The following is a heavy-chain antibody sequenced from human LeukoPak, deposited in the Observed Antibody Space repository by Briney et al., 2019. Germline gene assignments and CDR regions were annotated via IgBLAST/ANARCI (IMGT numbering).Heavy chain of an antibody. D-gene: IGHD4-17*01. Sequence: SETLSLTCTVSGGSISSSSYYWGWIRQPPGKGLEWIGSIYYSGSTYYNPSLKSRVTLSVHTSRNQFSLELSSVTAADTAVYYCARDLLDYGDYSLYYFDYWGQGTLVTVSS. J-gene: IGHJ4*02. CDR3: ARDLLDYGDYSLYYFDY. CDR1: GGSISSSSYY. V-gene: IGHV4-39*07. CDR2: IYYSGST.